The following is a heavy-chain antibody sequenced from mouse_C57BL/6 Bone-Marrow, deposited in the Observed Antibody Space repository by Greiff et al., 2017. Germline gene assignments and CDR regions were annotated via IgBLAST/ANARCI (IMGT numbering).Heavy chain of an antibody. CDR2: ISGGSGNT. CDR1: GFTFSSYT. Sequence: EVHLVESGGGLVKPGGSLKLSCAASGFTFSSYTMSWVRQTPEKRLEWVATISGGSGNTYYPDSVKGRFTISRDNAKNTLYLQMSSLRSEDTALYYCARHKPAYYFDYWGQGTTLTVSS. V-gene: IGHV5-9*01. CDR3: ARHKPAYYFDY. J-gene: IGHJ2*01.